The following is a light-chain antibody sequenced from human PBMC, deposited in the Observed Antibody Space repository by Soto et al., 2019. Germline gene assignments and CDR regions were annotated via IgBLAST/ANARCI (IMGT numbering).Light chain of an antibody. CDR3: QQYNSYPRTT. CDR1: QSISSW. CDR2: DAS. Sequence: DIQMTQSPSTLSASVGDRVTITCRASQSISSWLAWYQQKPGKAPKLLIYDASSLESGVPSRFSGSGSGTECTLTISSLQPDDFATYYCQQYNSYPRTTFGQGTKLEIK. V-gene: IGKV1-5*01. J-gene: IGKJ2*01.